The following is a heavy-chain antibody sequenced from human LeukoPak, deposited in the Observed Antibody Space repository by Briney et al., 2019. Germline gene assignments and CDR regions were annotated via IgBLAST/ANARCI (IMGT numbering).Heavy chain of an antibody. Sequence: SETLSLTCTVSGYSISSGYYWGWIRQPPGKGLEWIGSIYHSGSTYYNPSLKSRVTISVDTSKNQFSLKLSSVTAADTAVYYCARDGIAARPYFDYWGQGTLVTVSS. D-gene: IGHD6-6*01. CDR1: GYSISSGYY. CDR2: IYHSGST. J-gene: IGHJ4*02. CDR3: ARDGIAARPYFDY. V-gene: IGHV4-38-2*02.